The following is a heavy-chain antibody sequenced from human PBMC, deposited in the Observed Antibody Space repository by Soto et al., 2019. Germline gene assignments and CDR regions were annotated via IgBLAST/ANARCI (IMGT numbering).Heavy chain of an antibody. CDR2: IYYSGST. CDR1: GGSISSGGYC. J-gene: IGHJ5*02. V-gene: IGHV4-31*03. D-gene: IGHD3-3*01. CDR3: AREDGGFGVASTGGDNWFDP. Sequence: SETLSLTCTVSGGSISSGGYCWSWIRQHPGKGLEWIGYIYYSGSTYYNPSLKSRVTISVDTSKNQFSLKLSSVTAADPAVYYCAREDGGFGVASTGGDNWFDPWGQGTLVTVSS.